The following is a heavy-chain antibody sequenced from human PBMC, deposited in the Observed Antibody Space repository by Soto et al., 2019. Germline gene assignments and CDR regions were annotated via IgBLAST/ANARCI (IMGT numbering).Heavy chain of an antibody. Sequence: QVQLVQSGAEVKKPGYSVKVSCKASGGAFSSYAISWVRQAPGQGLEWMGGNLPLFNISNYSQKFQGRVTITPDEPTSTAYMDLSNLTSEDTSVYECAKSLLGYGSWYFDL. V-gene: IGHV1-69*01. D-gene: IGHD3-10*01. CDR2: NLPLFNIS. J-gene: IGHJ2*01. CDR3: AKSLLGYGSWYFDL. CDR1: GGAFSSYA.